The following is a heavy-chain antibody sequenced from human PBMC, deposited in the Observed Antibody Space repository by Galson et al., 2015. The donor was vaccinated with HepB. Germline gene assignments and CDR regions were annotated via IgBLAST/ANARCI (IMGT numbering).Heavy chain of an antibody. CDR1: GFTFSSYG. V-gene: IGHV3-33*08. CDR3: ASTIPEQYDRYYFDY. J-gene: IGHJ4*02. Sequence: SLRLSCAASGFTFSSYGMHWVRQAPGKGLEWVAVIWYDGSNKYYADSVKGRFTISRDNSKNTLYLQMNSLRAEDTAVYYCASTIPEQYDRYYFDYWGQGTLVTVSS. D-gene: IGHD3-22*01. CDR2: IWYDGSNK.